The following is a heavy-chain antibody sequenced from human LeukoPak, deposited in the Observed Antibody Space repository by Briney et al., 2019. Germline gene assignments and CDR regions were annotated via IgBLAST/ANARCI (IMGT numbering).Heavy chain of an antibody. V-gene: IGHV4-59*01. J-gene: IGHJ4*02. Sequence: PSETLSLTCSVSVGSISTDYWSWLRQPPGKGLEWIGYIHYTGSTNYNPSLKSRVSISVDTSKNQFSLKLSAVTEADTAVYYCAKGAGWYAYWGQGTLVTVSS. D-gene: IGHD6-19*01. CDR3: AKGAGWYAY. CDR1: VGSISTDY. CDR2: IHYTGST.